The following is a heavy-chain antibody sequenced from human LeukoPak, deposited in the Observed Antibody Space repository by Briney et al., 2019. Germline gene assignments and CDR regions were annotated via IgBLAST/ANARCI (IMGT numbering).Heavy chain of an antibody. CDR2: INPNSGGT. J-gene: IGHJ6*03. V-gene: IGHV1-2*02. D-gene: IGHD4-17*01. CDR1: GYTFTGYY. CDR3: AREVRHDYGDYFNSVVPPYYYYYMDV. Sequence: EASVKVSCKASGYTFTGYYMHWVRQAPGQGLEWMGWINPNSGGTNYAQKFQGRVTMTRDTSISTAYMELSRLRSDDTAVYYCAREVRHDYGDYFNSVVPPYYYYYMDVWGKGTTVTVSS.